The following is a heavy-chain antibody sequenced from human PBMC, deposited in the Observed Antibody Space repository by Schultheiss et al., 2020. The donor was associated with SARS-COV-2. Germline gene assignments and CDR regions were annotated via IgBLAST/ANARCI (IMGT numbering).Heavy chain of an antibody. Sequence: GGSLRLSCAASGFTFSSYSMNWVRQAPGKGLEWVAVISYDGSNKYYADSVKGRFTISRDNSKNTLYLQMNSLRAEDTAVYYCAKAEYSGYGRWGQGTLVTVSS. CDR2: ISYDGSNK. V-gene: IGHV3-30*18. CDR3: AKAEYSGYGR. J-gene: IGHJ4*02. D-gene: IGHD5-12*01. CDR1: GFTFSSYS.